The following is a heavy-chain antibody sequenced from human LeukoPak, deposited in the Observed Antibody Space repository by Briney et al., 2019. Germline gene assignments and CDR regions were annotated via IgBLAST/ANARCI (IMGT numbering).Heavy chain of an antibody. V-gene: IGHV3-7*01. J-gene: IGHJ4*02. CDR2: IKQDGSEK. D-gene: IGHD6-13*01. CDR3: ARDIEAAGLFLDY. Sequence: GGSLRLSCAASGFTFSSYWMTWVRQAPGKGLEWVANIKQDGSEKYYVDSVKGRFTISRDNAKNSLYLQMNSLRAEDTAVYYCARDIEAAGLFLDYWGQGTLVTVSS. CDR1: GFTFSSYW.